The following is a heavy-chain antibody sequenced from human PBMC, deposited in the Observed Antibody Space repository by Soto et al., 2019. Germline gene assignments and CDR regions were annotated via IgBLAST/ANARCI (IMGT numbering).Heavy chain of an antibody. J-gene: IGHJ4*02. D-gene: IGHD6-19*01. V-gene: IGHV1-3*01. CDR3: ASDGAVAGDSNFDY. Sequence: QVQLVQSGAEVKKPGASVKVSCKASGYTFTSYAMHWVRQAPGQRLEWMGWINAGNGNTKYSQKFQGRVTITTDTSASTAYMELSSLRSEDTAVYYCASDGAVAGDSNFDYWGQGTLVTVSS. CDR2: INAGNGNT. CDR1: GYTFTSYA.